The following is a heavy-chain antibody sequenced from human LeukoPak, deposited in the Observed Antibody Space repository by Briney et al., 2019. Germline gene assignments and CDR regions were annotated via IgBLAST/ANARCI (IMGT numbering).Heavy chain of an antibody. Sequence: SETLSLTCTVSGGSISGSTYYWGWIRQPPGTGLECIGTIYSSGSTYYNPSLRSRVTISVDTSNNQFSLKLSSVTAADTAVYYCTRRLAVVSYYFDSWGQGTLVTVSS. CDR3: TRRLAVVSYYFDS. J-gene: IGHJ4*02. CDR2: IYSSGST. CDR1: GGSISGSTYY. V-gene: IGHV4-39*01. D-gene: IGHD2-21*01.